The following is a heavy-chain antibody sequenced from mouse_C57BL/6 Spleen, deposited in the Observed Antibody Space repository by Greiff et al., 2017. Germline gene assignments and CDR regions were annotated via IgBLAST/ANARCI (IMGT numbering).Heavy chain of an antibody. J-gene: IGHJ4*01. CDR2: IYPGSGST. CDR1: GYTFTSYW. Sequence: QVQLQQAGAELVKPGASVKMSCKASGYTFTSYWITWVKQRPGQGLEWIGDIYPGSGSTNYNEKFKSKATLTVDTSSSTAYMQLSSLTSADSAVYYCARQGAGAYAMDYWGQGTSVTVSS. V-gene: IGHV1-55*01. CDR3: ARQGAGAYAMDY. D-gene: IGHD3-3*01.